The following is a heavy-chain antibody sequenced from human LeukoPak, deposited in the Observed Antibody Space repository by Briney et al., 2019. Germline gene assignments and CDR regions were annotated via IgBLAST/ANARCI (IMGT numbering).Heavy chain of an antibody. CDR1: GGSVRSGDYY. J-gene: IGHJ6*02. V-gene: IGHV4-31*03. CDR2: IHESGST. CDR3: SRDRITGGGEHGMDV. D-gene: IGHD3-10*01. Sequence: SETLSLTCTVSGGSVRSGDYYRCWIRQHPGKSLEWIGYIHESGSTYYNPSLKSRSTISVDTSKNLFSLTLKSVTAADTAVYYCSRDRITGGGEHGMDVWGQGTTVTVSS.